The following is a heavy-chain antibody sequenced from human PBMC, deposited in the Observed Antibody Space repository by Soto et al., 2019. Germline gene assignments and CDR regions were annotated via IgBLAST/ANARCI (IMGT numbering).Heavy chain of an antibody. D-gene: IGHD1-26*01. J-gene: IGHJ3*02. Sequence: GGSLRLSCAASGFTVSSNYMSWVRQAPGKGLEWVAVITHDGSQKYYADYVKGRFTISRDNAKNSLYLQMNSLRAEDTAVYYCARDAPDSGTGAFDIWGQGTMVTVS. CDR2: ITHDGSQK. CDR3: ARDAPDSGTGAFDI. CDR1: GFTVSSNY. V-gene: IGHV3-7*03.